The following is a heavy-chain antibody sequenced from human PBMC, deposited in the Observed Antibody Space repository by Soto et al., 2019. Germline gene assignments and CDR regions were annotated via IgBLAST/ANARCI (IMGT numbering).Heavy chain of an antibody. J-gene: IGHJ4*02. CDR2: IYYSGST. D-gene: IGHD4-17*01. CDR3: ARRALHGGFDY. CDR1: GGSISSSSYC. V-gene: IGHV4-39*01. Sequence: KTSETLSLTCTVSGGSISSSSYCWGWIRQPPGKGLEWIGSIYYSGSTYYNPSLKSRVTISVDTSKNQFSLKLSSVTAADTAVYYCARRALHGGFDYWGQGTLVTVSS.